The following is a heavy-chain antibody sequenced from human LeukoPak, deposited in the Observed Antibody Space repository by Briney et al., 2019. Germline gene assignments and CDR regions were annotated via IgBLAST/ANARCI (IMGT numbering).Heavy chain of an antibody. CDR1: GGTFSSYA. CDR2: IIPILGIA. D-gene: IGHD4-17*01. J-gene: IGHJ4*02. Sequence: GSSVKVSCKASGGTFSSYAISWVRQAPGQGLEWMGRIIPILGIANYAQKFQGRVTITADKSTSTAYMELSSLRAEDTAMYYCATGGYGDYLVGYFDYWGQGTLVTVSS. V-gene: IGHV1-69*04. CDR3: ATGGYGDYLVGYFDY.